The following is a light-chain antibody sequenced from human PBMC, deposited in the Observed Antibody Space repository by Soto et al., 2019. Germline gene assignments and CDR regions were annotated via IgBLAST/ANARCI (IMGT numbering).Light chain of an antibody. CDR3: QQYGGSPFT. J-gene: IGKJ3*01. CDR1: QSLDSSS. V-gene: IGKV3-20*01. Sequence: EIVVKQSPGTLSLSPGESATLSCRASQSLDSSSLAWHQQKPGQAPRLRISGPSSRAPGIPDRFSASGSGTDFTLTISRVEPEDIAVYYFQQYGGSPFTFGPGTRLDL. CDR2: GPS.